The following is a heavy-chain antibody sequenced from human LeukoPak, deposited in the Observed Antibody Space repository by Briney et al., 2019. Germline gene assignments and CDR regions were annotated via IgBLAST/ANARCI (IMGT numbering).Heavy chain of an antibody. D-gene: IGHD3-9*01. CDR1: GYTFTSYG. J-gene: IGHJ3*02. Sequence: VASVKVSCKASGYTFTSYGISWVRQAPGQGLEWMGWISAYNGNTNYAQKFQGRVTMTRDTSISTAYMELSRLRSDDTAVYYCARIRTYYDILTGPFDAFDIWGQGTMVTVSS. CDR3: ARIRTYYDILTGPFDAFDI. V-gene: IGHV1-18*01. CDR2: ISAYNGNT.